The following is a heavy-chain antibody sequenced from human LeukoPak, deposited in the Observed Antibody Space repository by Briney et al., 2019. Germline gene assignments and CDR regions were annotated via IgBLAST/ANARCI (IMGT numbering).Heavy chain of an antibody. Sequence: GESLKISCKGSGYSFTSYWIGWVRQMPGKGLEWMGIIYPGDSDTRYSPSFQGQVTVSADKSISTAYLQWSSLKASDTAMYYCARPVRYGSGSYEYYFDYWGQGTLVTVSS. D-gene: IGHD3-10*01. J-gene: IGHJ4*02. CDR1: GYSFTSYW. CDR3: ARPVRYGSGSYEYYFDY. V-gene: IGHV5-51*01. CDR2: IYPGDSDT.